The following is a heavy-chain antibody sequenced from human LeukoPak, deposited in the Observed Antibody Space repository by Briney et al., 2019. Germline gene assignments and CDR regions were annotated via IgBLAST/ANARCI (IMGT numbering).Heavy chain of an antibody. Sequence: GESLKISCKGSGYSLTSYWIGWVRQMPGRGLEWMGIIYPGDSDTRYSPSFQGQVTISADKSISTAYLQWSSLKASDTAMYYCARSWKYYDILTGYYPIGYWGQGTLVTVSS. J-gene: IGHJ4*02. V-gene: IGHV5-51*06. CDR1: GYSLTSYW. CDR3: ARSWKYYDILTGYYPIGY. CDR2: IYPGDSDT. D-gene: IGHD3-9*01.